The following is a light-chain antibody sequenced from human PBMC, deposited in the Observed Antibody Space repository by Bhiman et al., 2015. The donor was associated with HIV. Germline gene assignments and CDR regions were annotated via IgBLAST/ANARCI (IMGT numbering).Light chain of an antibody. CDR3: QAWDTSSII. V-gene: IGLV3-1*01. Sequence: SYELTQPPSVSVSPGQTASITCSGDKLGHKYACWYQQKPGQSPVLVIYQDNKRPSGIPERFSASNSGNTATLTISGTQPMDEADYYCQAWDTSSIIFGGGTKVAVL. CDR1: KLGHKY. J-gene: IGLJ2*01. CDR2: QDN.